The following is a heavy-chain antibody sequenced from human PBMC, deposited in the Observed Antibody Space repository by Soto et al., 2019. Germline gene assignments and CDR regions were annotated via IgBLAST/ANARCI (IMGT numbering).Heavy chain of an antibody. CDR2: IKSKTDGGTT. CDR1: GFTFSNAW. J-gene: IGHJ6*02. CDR3: TTSGSYYDYYYYGMDV. D-gene: IGHD1-26*01. V-gene: IGHV3-15*01. Sequence: GGSLRLSCAASGFTFSNAWMSWVRQAPGKGLEWVGRIKSKTDGGTTDYAAPVKGGFTISRDDSKNTLYLQMNSLKTEDTAVYYCTTSGSYYDYYYYGMDVWGQGTTVTVS.